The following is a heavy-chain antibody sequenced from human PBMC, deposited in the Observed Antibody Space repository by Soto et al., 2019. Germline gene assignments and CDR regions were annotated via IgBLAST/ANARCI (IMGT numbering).Heavy chain of an antibody. CDR2: ISGSGGST. Sequence: GGSLRLSCAASGFTFRSYAMSWVRQAPGKGLEWVSAISGSGGSTYYADSVKGRFTISRDNSKNTLYLQMNSLRAEDTAVYYCAKSLSGYYSYFDYWGQGTLVTVSS. V-gene: IGHV3-23*01. CDR1: GFTFRSYA. J-gene: IGHJ4*02. CDR3: AKSLSGYYSYFDY. D-gene: IGHD3-22*01.